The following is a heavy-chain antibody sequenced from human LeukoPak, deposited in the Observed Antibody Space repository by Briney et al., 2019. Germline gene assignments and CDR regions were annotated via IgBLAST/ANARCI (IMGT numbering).Heavy chain of an antibody. Sequence: GGSPRLSCAASGFAFNIYSMNWVRQAPGKGLEWISYMTGNSKTINYADSVKGRFTISRDNAENSLFLQMNSLRAEDTAIYYCARSRDWYADYWGQGSLVTVSS. V-gene: IGHV3-48*01. CDR1: GFAFNIYS. J-gene: IGHJ4*02. D-gene: IGHD3-9*01. CDR3: ARSRDWYADY. CDR2: MTGNSKTI.